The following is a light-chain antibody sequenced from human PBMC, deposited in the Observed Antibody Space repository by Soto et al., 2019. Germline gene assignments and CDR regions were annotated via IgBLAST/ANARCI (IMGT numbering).Light chain of an antibody. CDR1: SSDVGGYNH. V-gene: IGLV2-14*01. CDR2: DVS. CDR3: SSYTGSSTLVV. Sequence: QSALTQPASVSGSPGQSITISCTGTSSDVGGYNHVSWYQQDPGKAPKLMIYDVSDRPSGVSNRFSGSKSGNTASLTISGLQAEDEADYYCSSYTGSSTLVVFGGGTKLTVL. J-gene: IGLJ2*01.